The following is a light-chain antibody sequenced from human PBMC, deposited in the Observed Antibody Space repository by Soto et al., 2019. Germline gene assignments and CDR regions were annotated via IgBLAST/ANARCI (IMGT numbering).Light chain of an antibody. J-gene: IGLJ2*01. CDR2: DVS. Sequence: QSALTQPASVSGSPGQSITISCTGTSSDVGGYNYVSWYQQHPGKAPKLMIYDVSNRPSGVSNRFSGAKSGNTASLTISGRQAGGEGDYYCSSCTSSSTVVFGGGTKLTVL. V-gene: IGLV2-14*01. CDR3: SSCTSSSTVV. CDR1: SSDVGGYNY.